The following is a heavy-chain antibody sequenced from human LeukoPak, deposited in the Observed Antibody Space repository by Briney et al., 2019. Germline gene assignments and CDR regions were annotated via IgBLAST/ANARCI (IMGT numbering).Heavy chain of an antibody. Sequence: ASVKVSCKASGYTFSGYYMHWVRQAPGQGLEWMGIINPSGGSTSYAQKFQGRVTMTRDMSTSTVYMELSSLRSEDTAVYYCARVSGYDYDYWGQGTLVTVSS. D-gene: IGHD5-12*01. J-gene: IGHJ4*02. CDR1: GYTFSGYY. V-gene: IGHV1-46*01. CDR2: INPSGGST. CDR3: ARVSGYDYDY.